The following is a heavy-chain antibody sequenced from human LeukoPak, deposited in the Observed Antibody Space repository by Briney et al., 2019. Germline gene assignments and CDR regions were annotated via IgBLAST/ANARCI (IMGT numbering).Heavy chain of an antibody. CDR3: ARLVWGSLTGYYFDY. CDR1: GYSISSGYY. Sequence: PSETLSLTXAVSGYSISSGYYWGWIRQPPGKGLEWIGNIYHSGSTYYNPSLKSRVTISVDTSKNQFSLKLSSVTAADTAVYYCARLVWGSLTGYYFDYWGQGTLVTVSS. V-gene: IGHV4-38-2*01. J-gene: IGHJ4*02. CDR2: IYHSGST. D-gene: IGHD3-16*01.